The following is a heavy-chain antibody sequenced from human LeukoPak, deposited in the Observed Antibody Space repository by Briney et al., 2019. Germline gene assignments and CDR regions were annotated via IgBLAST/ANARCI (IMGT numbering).Heavy chain of an antibody. CDR1: GYTFTGCY. D-gene: IGHD1-26*01. J-gene: IGHJ4*02. V-gene: IGHV1-2*02. CDR2: INPNSGGT. CDR3: ARDLKFGGSYYYFDY. Sequence: ASVKVSCKASGYTFTGCYMHWVRQAPGQGLEWMGWINPNSGGTNYAQKFQGRVTMTRDTSISTAYMELSRLRSDDTAVYYCARDLKFGGSYYYFDYWGQGTLVTVSS.